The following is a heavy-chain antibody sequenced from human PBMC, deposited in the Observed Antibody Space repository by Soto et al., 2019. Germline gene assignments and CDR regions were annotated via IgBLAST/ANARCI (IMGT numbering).Heavy chain of an antibody. J-gene: IGHJ5*02. V-gene: IGHV1-69*02. D-gene: IGHD6-19*01. Sequence: SVKISCKASGGTFSGYTISWVRQAPGQGLEWMGRIIPIHGIANYAQKFQGRVTMTEDTSTSTAYMELSSLRSEDTAVYYCARVAIAVAGSWFDPWGQGTLVTVSS. CDR1: GGTFSGYT. CDR3: ARVAIAVAGSWFDP. CDR2: IIPIHGIA.